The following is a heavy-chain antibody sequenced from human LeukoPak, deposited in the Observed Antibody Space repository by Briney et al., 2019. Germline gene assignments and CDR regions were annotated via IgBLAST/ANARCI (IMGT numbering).Heavy chain of an antibody. CDR1: GYTFTDYY. V-gene: IGHV1-2*02. J-gene: IGHJ5*02. D-gene: IGHD1-1*01. CDR2: INPNSGGT. Sequence: ASVKVSCKASGYTFTDYYMHWVRQAPGQGLEWMGWINPNSGGTNYTQNFQGRVSMTRDTSISTAYMELSGLTSDDTAIYYCARHSSDWKGDWLDPWGQGTLVTVSS. CDR3: ARHSSDWKGDWLDP.